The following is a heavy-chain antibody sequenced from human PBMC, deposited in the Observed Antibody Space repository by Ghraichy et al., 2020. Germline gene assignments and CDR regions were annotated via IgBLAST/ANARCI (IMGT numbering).Heavy chain of an antibody. CDR3: ARGFHSVDTTMVYRFDY. J-gene: IGHJ4*02. CDR1: GGSFSIYY. CDR2: INHSGNT. D-gene: IGHD5-18*01. V-gene: IGHV4-34*01. Sequence: SQTLSLTCAVYGGSFSIYYWSWIRQPPGKGLEWIGEINHSGNTKYNPSLKSRVTISLDTSKTHFSLKLTSVTAADTAVYFCARGFHSVDTTMVYRFDYWGQGTPVTVSS.